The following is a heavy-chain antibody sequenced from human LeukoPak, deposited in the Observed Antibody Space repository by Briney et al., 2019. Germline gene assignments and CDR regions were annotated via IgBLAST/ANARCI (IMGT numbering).Heavy chain of an antibody. CDR1: GASISSSSYY. Sequence: PSETLSLTCTVSGASISSSSYYWSWIRQPPGKGLEWIGYIYHSGSTNYNPSLKSRVTISADTSKDQFSLKLASVTAADTAVYYCATGYSSTWYYFDYWGQGTLVTVSS. V-gene: IGHV4-61*01. J-gene: IGHJ4*02. CDR3: ATGYSSTWYYFDY. D-gene: IGHD6-13*01. CDR2: IYHSGST.